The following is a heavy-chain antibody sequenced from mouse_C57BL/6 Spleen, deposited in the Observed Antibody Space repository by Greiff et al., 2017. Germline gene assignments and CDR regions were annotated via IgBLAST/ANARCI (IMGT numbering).Heavy chain of an antibody. J-gene: IGHJ2*01. D-gene: IGHD2-1*01. V-gene: IGHV1-50*01. CDR1: GYTFTSYW. CDR3: ARGDGGNYPFDY. Sequence: QVQLKQPGAELVKPGASVKLSCKASGYTFTSYWMQWVKQRPGQGLEWIGEIDPSDSYTNYNQKFKGKATLTVDTSSSTAYMQLSSLTSEDSAVYYCARGDGGNYPFDYWGQGTTLTVSS. CDR2: IDPSDSYT.